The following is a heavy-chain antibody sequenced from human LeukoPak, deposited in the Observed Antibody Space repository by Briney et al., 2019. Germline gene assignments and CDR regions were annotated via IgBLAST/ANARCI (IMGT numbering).Heavy chain of an antibody. D-gene: IGHD3-10*01. CDR1: GGSFSGYY. CDR2: INHSGST. Sequence: SETLSLTCAVYGGSFSGYYWSWIRQPPGKGLEWIGEINHSGSTNYNPSLKSRVTISVDTSKNQFSLKLSSVTATDTAVYYCARLSKFGSGTSYPDVWGQGTTVTVSS. J-gene: IGHJ6*02. CDR3: ARLSKFGSGTSYPDV. V-gene: IGHV4-34*01.